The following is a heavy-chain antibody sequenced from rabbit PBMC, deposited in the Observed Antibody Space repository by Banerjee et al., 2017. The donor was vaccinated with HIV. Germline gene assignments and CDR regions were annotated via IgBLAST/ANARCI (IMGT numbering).Heavy chain of an antibody. J-gene: IGHJ6*01. CDR1: GFDLSDNYY. D-gene: IGHD6-1*01. CDR2: IVTGSSGST. Sequence: QSLEESGGDLVKPGASLTLTCTASGFDLSDNYYMCWVRQAPGKGLEWIACIVTGSSGSTYYASWAKGRFTITRSTSLNTVTLQMTSLTAADTATYFCARRGTSGYGYIDLWGPGTLVTVS. CDR3: ARRGTSGYGYIDL. V-gene: IGHV1S40*01.